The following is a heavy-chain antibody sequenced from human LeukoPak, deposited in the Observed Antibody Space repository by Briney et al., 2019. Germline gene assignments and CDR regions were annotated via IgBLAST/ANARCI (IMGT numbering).Heavy chain of an antibody. CDR3: AKERGHPLANYYMDV. D-gene: IGHD1-26*01. CDR1: GFIFSIYA. Sequence: GESLTLACAASGFIFSIYAMRWDRQAQGKGLEWVSTIVDTGDSKFYADTVRVRFTISRDSSKNTLYLQMNSLRAEDTAVYSCAKERGHPLANYYMDVWGKGTTVTVSS. V-gene: IGHV3-23*01. CDR2: IVDTGDSK. J-gene: IGHJ6*03.